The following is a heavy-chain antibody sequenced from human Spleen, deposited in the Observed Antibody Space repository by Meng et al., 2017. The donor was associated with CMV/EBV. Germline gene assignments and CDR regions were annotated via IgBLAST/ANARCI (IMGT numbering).Heavy chain of an antibody. V-gene: IGHV4-39*07. J-gene: IGHJ4*02. D-gene: IGHD3-3*01. CDR2: IYYSGST. Sequence: SISSSSYYWGWIRQPPGKGLEWIGSIYYSGSTYYNPSLKSRVTISVDTSKNQFSLKLSSVTAADTAVYYCARDATVGYYDFWSGTNYWGQGTLVTVSS. CDR1: SISSSSYY. CDR3: ARDATVGYYDFWSGTNY.